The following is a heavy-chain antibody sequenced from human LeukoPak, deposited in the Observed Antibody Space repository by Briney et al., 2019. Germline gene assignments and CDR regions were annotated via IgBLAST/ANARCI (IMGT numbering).Heavy chain of an antibody. Sequence: QPGGSLRLSCAASGFTFSNCWVSWVRQAPGKGLEWVASIIPDGSAKFYVDSVKGRFTISRDNAKSSLYLQVNSLRVEDTAVYYCADVDASAWGQGTLVTVSS. CDR3: ADVDASA. V-gene: IGHV3-7*01. J-gene: IGHJ5*02. CDR2: IIPDGSAK. D-gene: IGHD2-15*01. CDR1: GFTFSNCW.